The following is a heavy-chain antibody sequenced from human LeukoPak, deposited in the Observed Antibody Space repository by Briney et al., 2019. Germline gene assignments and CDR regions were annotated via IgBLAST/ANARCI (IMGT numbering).Heavy chain of an antibody. CDR1: GGSISSSNW. J-gene: IGHJ4*02. V-gene: IGHV4-4*02. D-gene: IGHD1-1*01. Sequence: SGTLSLTCAVSGGSISSSNWWSWVRQPPGKGLEWIGEIYHSGSTNYNPSLKSRVTISLDKSKNQFSLNLTSVTAADTAVYYCARASHWNQLHYFDYWGQGTLVTVSS. CDR3: ARASHWNQLHYFDY. CDR2: IYHSGST.